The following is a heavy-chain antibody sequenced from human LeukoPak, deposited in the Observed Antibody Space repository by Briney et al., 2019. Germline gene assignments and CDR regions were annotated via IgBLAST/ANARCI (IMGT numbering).Heavy chain of an antibody. CDR1: GFTFSSHA. Sequence: PGGSLRLSCAASGFTFSSHAMSWVRQAPGKGLEWVSAISGSGGSTYYADSVKGRFTISRDNFKNTLYLQMNSLRAEDTAVYYCARQMFGELLSRWYYYYGMGVWGQGTTVTVSS. V-gene: IGHV3-23*01. CDR3: ARQMFGELLSRWYYYYGMGV. D-gene: IGHD3-10*02. J-gene: IGHJ6*02. CDR2: ISGSGGST.